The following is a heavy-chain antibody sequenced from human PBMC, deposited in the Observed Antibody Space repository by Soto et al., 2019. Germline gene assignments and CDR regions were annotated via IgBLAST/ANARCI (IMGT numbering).Heavy chain of an antibody. CDR3: ARAVAPYLGTWFDP. CDR1: GGSISSGNSYA. V-gene: IGHV4-30-2*01. J-gene: IGHJ5*02. CDR2: ISHTGRT. Sequence: QLQLQESGSGLVKPSQTLSLTCAVSGGSISSGNSYAWSWIRQPPGKGLEWVGSISHTGRTSYNPSLKGRVTMSVDKSKTQFSLKLSSVTAADMAVYYCARAVAPYLGTWFDPWGQGSLVIFSS. D-gene: IGHD3-16*01.